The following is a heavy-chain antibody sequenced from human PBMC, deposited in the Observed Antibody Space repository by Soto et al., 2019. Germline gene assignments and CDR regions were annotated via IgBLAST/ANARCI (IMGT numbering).Heavy chain of an antibody. D-gene: IGHD3-10*01. CDR3: ARXXSGPNMRVRGVIGMCSRMDV. CDR2: IIPIFGTA. CDR1: GGTFSSYA. V-gene: IGHV1-69*13. Sequence: GASVKVSCKASGGTFSSYAISWVRQAPGQVLEWMGGIIPIFGTANYAQKFQGRVTITADESTSAAYMELSSLRSEDTAVYYCARXXSGPNMRVRGVIGMCSRMDVRARRNAETVSS. J-gene: IGHJ6*02.